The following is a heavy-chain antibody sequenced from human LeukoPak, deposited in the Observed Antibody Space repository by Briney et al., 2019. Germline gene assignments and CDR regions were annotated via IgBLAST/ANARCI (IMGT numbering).Heavy chain of an antibody. CDR2: IHHSGST. V-gene: IGHV4-34*01. CDR3: AKDLYDSSGYYPFDY. Sequence: SETPSLTCAMDGRPFSAYYWSWIRQPPGRGLEWIGEIHHSGSTTYNPSLKSRLTISVDTSKNQFSLKLSSVTAADTAVYYCAKDLYDSSGYYPFDYWGQGTLVTVSS. CDR1: GRPFSAYY. J-gene: IGHJ4*02. D-gene: IGHD3-22*01.